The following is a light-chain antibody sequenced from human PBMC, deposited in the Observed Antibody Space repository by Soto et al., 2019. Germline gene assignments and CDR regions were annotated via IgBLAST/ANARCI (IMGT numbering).Light chain of an antibody. Sequence: QSVLAQPASVSGSPGQSITISCTGSFSDIAVFNYVSWYQQYPGRAPKLLIYQVTSRASGVSHRFSGSKSGNTASLTISGLQPEDEAEYYCNSYSSTNFYACGTGTKVTV. CDR1: FSDIAVFNY. J-gene: IGLJ1*01. V-gene: IGLV2-14*01. CDR2: QVT. CDR3: NSYSSTNFYA.